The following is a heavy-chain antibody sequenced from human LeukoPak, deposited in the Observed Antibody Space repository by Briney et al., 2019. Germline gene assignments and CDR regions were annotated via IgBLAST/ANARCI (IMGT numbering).Heavy chain of an antibody. CDR1: GGSISSSSYY. D-gene: IGHD3-3*01. CDR3: ARLPAFYDFWSGYSNY. CDR2: IYYSGST. Sequence: PSETLSLTCTVSGGSISSSSYYWGWIRQPPWKGLEWIGSIYYSGSTYYNPSLKSRVTISVDTSKNQFSLKLSSVTAADTAVYYCARLPAFYDFWSGYSNYWGQGTLVTVSS. V-gene: IGHV4-39*01. J-gene: IGHJ4*02.